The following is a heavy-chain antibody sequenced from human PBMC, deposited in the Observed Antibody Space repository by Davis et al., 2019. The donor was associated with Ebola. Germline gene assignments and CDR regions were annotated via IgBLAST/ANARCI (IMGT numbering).Heavy chain of an antibody. V-gene: IGHV1-46*01. CDR2: INPNDGRT. D-gene: IGHD6-19*01. J-gene: IGHJ6*02. CDR1: GYTFTNYY. CDR3: ARDKRKWLVTDGMDV. Sequence: AASVKVSCKASGYTFTNYYMHWVRQAPGQGLEWMGMINPNDGRTSYAQKFQGRVTMTRDTSTSTVYMELSSLRSEDTAVYYCARDKRKWLVTDGMDVWGQGTTVTVSS.